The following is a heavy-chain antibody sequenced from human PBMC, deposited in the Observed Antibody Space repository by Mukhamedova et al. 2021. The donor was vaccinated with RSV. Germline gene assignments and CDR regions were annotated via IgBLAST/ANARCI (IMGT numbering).Heavy chain of an antibody. CDR2: INKDGSTK. CDR3: AKEDWFRFDY. J-gene: IGHJ4*02. V-gene: IGHV3-7*01. Sequence: FSWYWMSWVRQAPGKGPEWLANINKDGSTKYYPDSVKGRFTISRDNAKSSLYLQMNSLTDEDTAVYYCAKEDWFRFDYWGQGNQV. D-gene: IGHD3-9*01. CDR1: FSWYW.